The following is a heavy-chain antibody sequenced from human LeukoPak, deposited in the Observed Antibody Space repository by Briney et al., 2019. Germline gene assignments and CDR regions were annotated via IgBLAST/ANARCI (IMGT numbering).Heavy chain of an antibody. CDR3: AGCTGNSCYFDY. Sequence: GGSLRLSCAASGFSFISYWMSWVRQAPGKGLEWVANIKQDGSAKNYVDSVKGRFTISRDNAKNSLYLQLNSLRAEDTGVYYCAGCTGNSCYFDYWGQGTLVIVSS. V-gene: IGHV3-7*01. CDR1: GFSFISYW. D-gene: IGHD2-8*02. J-gene: IGHJ4*02. CDR2: IKQDGSAK.